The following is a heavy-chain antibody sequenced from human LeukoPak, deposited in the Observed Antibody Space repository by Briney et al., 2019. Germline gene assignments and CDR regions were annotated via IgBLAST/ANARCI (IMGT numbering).Heavy chain of an antibody. J-gene: IGHJ6*02. CDR1: RFTFIKYG. CDR2: IAFDGSYK. D-gene: IGHD3-10*01. V-gene: IGHV3-30*03. Sequence: GGSLRLSCEPSRFTFIKYGMHWVRQAPGKGLEWVAVIAFDGSYKYYADSVRGRFTISRDNSKNTLYLQMNSLRPEDTSVYYCARGDYYYGMHVWGPGTTVIVSS. CDR3: ARGDYYYGMHV.